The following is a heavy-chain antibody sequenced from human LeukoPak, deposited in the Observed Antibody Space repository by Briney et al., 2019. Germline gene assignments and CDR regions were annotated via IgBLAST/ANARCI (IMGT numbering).Heavy chain of an antibody. CDR3: ARVYCSGGTCSFDY. Sequence: PSETLSLTCTVSGGSISSSGYYWGWIRQPPGKGLEWIGSIYYSGSTYYNPSLKSRATISVDTSKHQFSLRLSSVTAADTAVYYCARVYCSGGTCSFDYWGQGTLVTVSS. J-gene: IGHJ4*02. CDR2: IYYSGST. V-gene: IGHV4-39*01. D-gene: IGHD2-15*01. CDR1: GGSISSSGYY.